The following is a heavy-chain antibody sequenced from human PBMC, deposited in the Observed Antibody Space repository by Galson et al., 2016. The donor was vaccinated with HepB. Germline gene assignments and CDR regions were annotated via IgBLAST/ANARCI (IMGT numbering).Heavy chain of an antibody. D-gene: IGHD3-16*01. CDR1: GFTFSSYR. CDR3: ARDPLRWGHCFDP. Sequence: SLRLSCAASGFTFSSYRMHWVRQSPEEGLVWVSHINRDGSTTAYAASVKGRFTISRANAKKTLYLQMNSLRVEDTAVYYCARDPLRWGHCFDPCGRGTLVTVSS. CDR2: INRDGSTT. V-gene: IGHV3-74*01. J-gene: IGHJ5*02.